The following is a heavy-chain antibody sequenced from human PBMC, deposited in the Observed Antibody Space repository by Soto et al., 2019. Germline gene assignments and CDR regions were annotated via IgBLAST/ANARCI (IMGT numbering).Heavy chain of an antibody. J-gene: IGHJ4*02. CDR1: GGTFSSYA. CDR3: AREYCGGDCYSPYFDY. Sequence: QVQLVQSGAEVKKPGSSVKVSCKASGGTFSSYAISWVRQAPGQGLEWMGGIIPIFGTANYAQKFQGRVMITADESTSTASMELSSLRSEDTAVYYCAREYCGGDCYSPYFDYWGQGNLVTVSS. CDR2: IIPIFGTA. V-gene: IGHV1-69*12. D-gene: IGHD2-21*02.